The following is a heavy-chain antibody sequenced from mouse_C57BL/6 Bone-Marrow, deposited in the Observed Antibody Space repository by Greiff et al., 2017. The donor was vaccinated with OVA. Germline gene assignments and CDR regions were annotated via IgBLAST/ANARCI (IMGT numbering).Heavy chain of an antibody. CDR1: GFTFSDFY. D-gene: IGHD1-1*01. CDR3: ARDAPTVGGGYFDV. V-gene: IGHV7-1*01. J-gene: IGHJ1*03. CDR2: SRNKANDYTT. Sequence: EVKLVESGGGLVQSGRSLRLSCATSGFTFSDFYMEWVRQAPGKGLEWIAASRNKANDYTTEYSASVKGRFIVSRDTSQSILYLQMNALRAEDTAIYYWARDAPTVGGGYFDVWGTGTTVTVSS.